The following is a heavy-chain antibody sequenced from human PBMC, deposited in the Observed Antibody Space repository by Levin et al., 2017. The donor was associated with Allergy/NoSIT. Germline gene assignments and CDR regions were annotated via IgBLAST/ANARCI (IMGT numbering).Heavy chain of an antibody. CDR2: ITGGGGDK. J-gene: IGHJ3*01. D-gene: IGHD1-1*01. CDR1: GFTFSDYA. CDR3: AKKQGGTSGFSFDV. Sequence: GESLKISCAASGFTFSDYAMTWVRQPPGKGLEWVSVITGGGGDKYYGDSVMGRFTVSRDNSKDTLYLELNSLRAEDTAVYYCAKKQGGTSGFSFDVWGQGTMVTVSS. V-gene: IGHV3-23*01.